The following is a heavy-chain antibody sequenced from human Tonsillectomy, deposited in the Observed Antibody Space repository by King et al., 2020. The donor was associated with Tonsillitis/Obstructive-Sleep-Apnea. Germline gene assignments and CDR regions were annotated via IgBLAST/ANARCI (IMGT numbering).Heavy chain of an antibody. Sequence: EFQLVQSGAEVKRPGESLKISCKGSGFHFASYWIAWVRQMPGKGLEWMGIIYPHDSDIKYSPSFQGQVTISADRSINTAYLQWSSLKASDTAMYYCARRXNYYXXXXXXKGTTVSVSS. J-gene: IGHJ6*03. V-gene: IGHV5-51*01. CDR2: IYPHDSDI. CDR3: ARRXNYYXXXX. CDR1: GFHFASYW.